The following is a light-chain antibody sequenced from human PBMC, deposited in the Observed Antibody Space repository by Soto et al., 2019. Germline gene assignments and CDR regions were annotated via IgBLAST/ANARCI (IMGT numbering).Light chain of an antibody. CDR3: SSYTSSTSREVV. CDR2: EVS. V-gene: IGLV2-14*01. Sequence: QSALTQPASVSGSPGQSITISCTGTSIDVGFYNYVSWYQQHPGKAPKLMIYEVSNRPSGVSNRFSGSKSGNTASLTISGLQAEDEADYYCSSYTSSTSREVVFGGGTQLTVL. CDR1: SIDVGFYNY. J-gene: IGLJ2*01.